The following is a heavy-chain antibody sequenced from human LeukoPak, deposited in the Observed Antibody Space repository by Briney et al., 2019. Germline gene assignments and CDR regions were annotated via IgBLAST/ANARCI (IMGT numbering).Heavy chain of an antibody. CDR3: TIWFGGISPIDY. J-gene: IGHJ4*02. CDR1: GFTFSGSA. CDR2: IRSKANSYAT. Sequence: GGSLRLSCAATGFTFSGSAMHWVRQASGKGLEWVGRIRSKANSYATAYAASVKGRFTISRDDSKNTAYLQMNSLKTEDTAVYYCTIWFGGISPIDYWGQGTLVTVSS. V-gene: IGHV3-73*01. D-gene: IGHD3-10*01.